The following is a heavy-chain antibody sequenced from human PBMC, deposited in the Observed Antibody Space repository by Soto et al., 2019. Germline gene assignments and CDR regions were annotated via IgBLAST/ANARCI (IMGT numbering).Heavy chain of an antibody. CDR2: IYYSGST. CDR3: ARVLPRYFDWLGNNWFNP. V-gene: IGHV4-30-4*01. D-gene: IGHD3-9*01. J-gene: IGHJ5*01. Sequence: SETLSLTCTVSGGSISRGDYYWSWLRQPPGKGLEWIGSIYYSGSTYYNPSLKSRVTISVDTPKNQFSLKLSSVTAADTAVYYCARVLPRYFDWLGNNWFNPWGQGTLLTVSS. CDR1: GGSISRGDYY.